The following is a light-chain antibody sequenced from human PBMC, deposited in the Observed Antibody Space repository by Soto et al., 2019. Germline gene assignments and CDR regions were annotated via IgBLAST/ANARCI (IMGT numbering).Light chain of an antibody. CDR1: QSVSSSY. CDR2: GAS. Sequence: EIVLAQSPGTLSLSPGGRATLACRSSQSVSSSYLAWYQQKPGQAPRLLIYGASTRATAIPARFSGSGSGTEFTLTISSLQPEDFAVYYCQQYNNWLGTFGQGTKVDIK. CDR3: QQYNNWLGT. V-gene: IGKV3-15*01. J-gene: IGKJ1*01.